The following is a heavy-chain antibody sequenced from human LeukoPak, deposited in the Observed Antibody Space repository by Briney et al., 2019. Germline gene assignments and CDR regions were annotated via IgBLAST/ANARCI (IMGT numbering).Heavy chain of an antibody. V-gene: IGHV1-18*01. CDR2: ISGYNANR. CDR3: ARDLSVGISGLYYQYMDV. D-gene: IGHD3-10*01. Sequence: ASVKVSCKASGYTFTSYSINWVRQAPGQGLEWMGWISGYNANRNYAQRLKGRVTMTTDISTSTAYMELTSLRSDDTAVYYCARDLSVGISGLYYQYMDVWGKGTTVTVSS. J-gene: IGHJ6*03. CDR1: GYTFTSYS.